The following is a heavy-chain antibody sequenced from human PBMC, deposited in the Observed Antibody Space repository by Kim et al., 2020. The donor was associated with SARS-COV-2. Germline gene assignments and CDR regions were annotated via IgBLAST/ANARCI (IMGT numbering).Heavy chain of an antibody. J-gene: IGHJ4*02. D-gene: IGHD6-13*01. CDR3: ARGRASRKPGFDY. V-gene: IGHV7-4-1*02. Sequence: YVQDFTGRFVFSLDTSVSTAYLQISSLEAEDTAVYYCARGRASRKPGFDYWGQGTLLTVSS.